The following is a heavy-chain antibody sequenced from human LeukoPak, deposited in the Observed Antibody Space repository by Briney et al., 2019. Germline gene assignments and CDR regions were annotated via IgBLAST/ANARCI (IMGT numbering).Heavy chain of an antibody. CDR1: GGTFSSYA. CDR2: IIPIFGTA. D-gene: IGHD3-10*01. V-gene: IGHV1-69*05. J-gene: IGHJ6*03. Sequence: ASVKVSCKASGGTFSSYAISWVRQAPGQGLEWMGGIIPIFGTAIYAQKFQGRVTITTDESTSTAYMELSSLRSEDTAVYYCARGGSGRVYYYYMDVWGKGTTVTVSS. CDR3: ARGGSGRVYYYYMDV.